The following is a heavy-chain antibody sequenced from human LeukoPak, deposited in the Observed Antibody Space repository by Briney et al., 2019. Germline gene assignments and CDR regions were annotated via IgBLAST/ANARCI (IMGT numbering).Heavy chain of an antibody. D-gene: IGHD1-26*01. CDR2: IHTDGSST. Sequence: GGSLRLSCAASGYTFSSYWMHWVRQAPGKGLVWVSRIHTDGSSTAYADSVKGRFTISRDNAKNSLYLQMNSLRAEDTAVYYCVRDVGAVDYWGQGTLVTVSS. CDR3: VRDVGAVDY. J-gene: IGHJ4*02. CDR1: GYTFSSYW. V-gene: IGHV3-74*01.